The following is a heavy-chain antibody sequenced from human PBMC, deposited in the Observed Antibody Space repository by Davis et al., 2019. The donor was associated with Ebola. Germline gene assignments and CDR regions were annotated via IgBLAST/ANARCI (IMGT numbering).Heavy chain of an antibody. V-gene: IGHV4-59*01. CDR3: ARVVSGSYGRFDP. CDR2: IYYSGST. D-gene: IGHD1-26*01. J-gene: IGHJ5*02. Sequence: MPGGSLRLSCTVSGGSISSYYWSWIRQPPGKGLEWIGYIYYSGSTYYSPSLKNRVTISVDTSKNQFSLKLRSVTAADTAVYYCARVVSGSYGRFDPWGQGTLVTVPS. CDR1: GGSISSYY.